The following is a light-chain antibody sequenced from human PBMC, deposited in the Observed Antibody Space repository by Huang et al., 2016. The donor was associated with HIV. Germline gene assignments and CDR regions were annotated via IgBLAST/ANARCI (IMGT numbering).Light chain of an antibody. V-gene: IGKV3-11*01. J-gene: IGKJ4*01. CDR1: QSVSSY. Sequence: EIVLTQSPATLSLSPGERATLPCRASQSVSSYLAWYHKRPGQAPRLLSYDASNRATGIQARFSGSGSGTDFTLTISSLEPEDFAVYYCQQRSNWPPLTFGGGTKVEIK. CDR3: QQRSNWPPLT. CDR2: DAS.